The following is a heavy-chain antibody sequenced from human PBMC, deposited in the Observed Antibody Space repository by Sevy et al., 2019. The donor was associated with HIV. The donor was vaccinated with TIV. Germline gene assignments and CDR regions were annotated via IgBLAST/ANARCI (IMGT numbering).Heavy chain of an antibody. CDR3: AMEGCSKPHDY. CDR2: FSFGCGKI. J-gene: IGHJ4*02. CDR1: GFTFSTYA. Sequence: GGSLRLSCAASGFTFSTYAMSWVRQVPGKGLEWVSTFSFGCGKINYTDSVKGRFTISRYNSKNTLYLQMNSLRAEDTALYYCAMEGCSKPHDYWGQGTLVTVSS. V-gene: IGHV3-23*01. D-gene: IGHD2-2*01.